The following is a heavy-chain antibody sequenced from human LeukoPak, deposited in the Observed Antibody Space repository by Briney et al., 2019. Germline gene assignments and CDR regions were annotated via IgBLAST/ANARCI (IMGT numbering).Heavy chain of an antibody. V-gene: IGHV1-2*06. D-gene: IGHD6-13*01. CDR3: AREAAAGTSAFDI. J-gene: IGHJ3*02. CDR1: GYTFTGYY. Sequence: GASVKVSCKASGYTFTGYYMHWVRQAPGQGLEWMGRINPNSGGTNYAQKFQGRVTMTRDTSISTAYMELSRLGSDDTAVYYCAREAAAGTSAFDIWGQGTMVTVSS. CDR2: INPNSGGT.